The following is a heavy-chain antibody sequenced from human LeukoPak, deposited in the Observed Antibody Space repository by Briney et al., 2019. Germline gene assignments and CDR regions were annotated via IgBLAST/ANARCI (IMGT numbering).Heavy chain of an antibody. V-gene: IGHV4-31*03. CDR1: GGSISSGGYY. CDR3: ARLERYDSGSYPDF. J-gene: IGHJ4*02. Sequence: PSQTLSLTCTVSGGSISSGGYYWSWIRQHPGKGLEWIGYIYYGGSTYYNPSLKSRVTISVDTSKNQFSLKLTSLTGADTAVYYCARLERYDSGSYPDFWGQGTLVTVSS. CDR2: IYYGGST. D-gene: IGHD3-10*01.